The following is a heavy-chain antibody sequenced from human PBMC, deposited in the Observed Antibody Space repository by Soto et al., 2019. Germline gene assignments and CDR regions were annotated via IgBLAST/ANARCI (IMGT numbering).Heavy chain of an antibody. CDR1: GYSFTTYW. CDR3: ARRSTYLDGMDV. V-gene: IGHV5-10-1*01. CDR2: IDPTDSYT. D-gene: IGHD2-2*01. J-gene: IGHJ6*02. Sequence: GESLKISCQASGYSFTTYWISWVRQMPGKGLECMGRIDPTDSYTDYGPSFEGHVTMSVDRSINTAYLEWSSLKASDSAMYYCARRSTYLDGMDVWGQGTTVTVSS.